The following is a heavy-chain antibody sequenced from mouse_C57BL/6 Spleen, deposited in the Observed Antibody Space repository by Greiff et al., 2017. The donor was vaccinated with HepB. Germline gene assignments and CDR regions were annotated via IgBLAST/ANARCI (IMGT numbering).Heavy chain of an antibody. CDR1: GYTFTSYW. Sequence: QVQLKQPGAELVRPGTSVKLSCKASGYTFTSYWMHWVKQRPGQGLEWIGVIDPSDSYTNYNQKFKGKATLTVDTSSSTAYMQLSSLTSEDSAVYYCARRRGTAQALYAMDYWGQGTSVTVSS. J-gene: IGHJ4*01. D-gene: IGHD3-2*02. V-gene: IGHV1-59*01. CDR2: IDPSDSYT. CDR3: ARRRGTAQALYAMDY.